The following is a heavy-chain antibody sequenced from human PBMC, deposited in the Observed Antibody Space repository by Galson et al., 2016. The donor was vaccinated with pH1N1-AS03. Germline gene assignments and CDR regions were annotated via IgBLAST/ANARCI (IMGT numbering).Heavy chain of an antibody. Sequence: LRLSCAASGFIFSSYSMNWVRQAPGKGLEWIGEVILGRCNDCVPGENTKYAPSLKSRVTISIDTSRSQLSLRLTSVTAADTAVYYCVRRSTGLDYWGQGSLVTVSS. CDR2: VILGRCNDCVPGENT. D-gene: IGHD5-24*01. J-gene: IGHJ4*02. V-gene: IGHV4-34*08. CDR1: GFIFSSYS. CDR3: VRRSTGLDY.